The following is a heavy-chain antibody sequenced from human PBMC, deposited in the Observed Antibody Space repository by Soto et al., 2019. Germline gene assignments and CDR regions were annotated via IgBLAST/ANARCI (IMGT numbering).Heavy chain of an antibody. Sequence: ASVKVSCKASGYTFTSCGISWVRQAPGQGLEWMGWTSAYNGNTNYAQKLQGRVTLTTDTSTNTAYMELRSLRSDDTAVYYCARGLKGDSDAFDIWGQGTMVTVSS. V-gene: IGHV1-18*01. J-gene: IGHJ3*02. CDR2: TSAYNGNT. CDR1: GYTFTSCG. CDR3: ARGLKGDSDAFDI. D-gene: IGHD2-21*02.